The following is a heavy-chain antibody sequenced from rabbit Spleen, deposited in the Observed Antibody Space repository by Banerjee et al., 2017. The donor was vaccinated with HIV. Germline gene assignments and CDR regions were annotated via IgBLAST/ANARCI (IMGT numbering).Heavy chain of an antibody. V-gene: IGHV1S47*01. J-gene: IGHJ4*01. CDR3: VRDLGYDDYSEKGYFNL. Sequence: QEQLVESGGGLVKPEGSLKLSCTASGFSFSNKAVMCWVRQAPGKGLEWIGYIDPIFGRKYYASWVNGRFTISSHNAQNTLYLQLSSLTAADTATYFCVRDLGYDDYSEKGYFNLWGPGTLVTVS. D-gene: IGHD2-1*01. CDR2: IDPIFGRK. CDR1: GFSFSNKA.